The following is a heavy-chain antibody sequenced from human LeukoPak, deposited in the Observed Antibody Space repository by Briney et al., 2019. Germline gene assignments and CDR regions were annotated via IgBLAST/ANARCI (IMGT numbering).Heavy chain of an antibody. D-gene: IGHD3-16*01. V-gene: IGHV1-2*02. Sequence: GASVKVSCKASGYTFTSYYMHGVRQAPGQGLEGMGWINPNSGGTNYAQKFQGRVTMTRDTSINTAYTEQRSLRSDDTAVYYCARVYDSIGYMDVWGKGTTVTVSS. CDR2: INPNSGGT. CDR1: GYTFTSYY. CDR3: ARVYDSIGYMDV. J-gene: IGHJ6*03.